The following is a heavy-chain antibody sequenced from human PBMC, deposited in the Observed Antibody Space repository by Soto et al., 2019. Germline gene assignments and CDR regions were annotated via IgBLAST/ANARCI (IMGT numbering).Heavy chain of an antibody. CDR2: INPSGGST. CDR1: GYTFTSYY. V-gene: IGHV1-46*01. D-gene: IGHD3-3*01. CDR3: ARSYYDFWSGYYSPSWYYGMDV. J-gene: IGHJ6*02. Sequence: VASVKVSCKASGYTFTSYYMHWVRQAPGQGLEWMGIINPSGGSTSYAQKFQGRVTMTRDTSTSTVYMELSSLRSEDTAVYYCARSYYDFWSGYYSPSWYYGMDVWGQGTTVTV.